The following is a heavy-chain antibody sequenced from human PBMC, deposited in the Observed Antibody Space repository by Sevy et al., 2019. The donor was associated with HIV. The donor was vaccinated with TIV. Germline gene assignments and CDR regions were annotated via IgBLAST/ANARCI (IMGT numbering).Heavy chain of an antibody. CDR1: GFTFSTST. CDR3: VRVGWNY. D-gene: IGHD2-15*01. CDR2: VTISGSYI. Sequence: GGSLRLSCAASGFTFSTSTMSWVRQAPGKGLEWVSLVTISGSYILYADSVKGRFTISRDKAKNSVFLQMNSLRVEDTAAYDCVRVGWNYWGQGTLVTVSS. J-gene: IGHJ4*02. V-gene: IGHV3-21*01.